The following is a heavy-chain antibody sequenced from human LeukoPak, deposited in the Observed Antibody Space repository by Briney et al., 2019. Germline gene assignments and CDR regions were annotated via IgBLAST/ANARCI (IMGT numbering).Heavy chain of an antibody. Sequence: SETLSLTCTVSGGSISSGSYYWSWIRQPAGKGLEWIGRIYTSGSTNYNPSLKSRVTISVDTSKNQFSLKLSSVTAADTAVYYCAREVEESSSWPYYYMDVWGKGTTVTISS. J-gene: IGHJ6*03. V-gene: IGHV4-61*02. CDR2: IYTSGST. CDR1: GGSISSGSYY. CDR3: AREVEESSSWPYYYMDV. D-gene: IGHD6-13*01.